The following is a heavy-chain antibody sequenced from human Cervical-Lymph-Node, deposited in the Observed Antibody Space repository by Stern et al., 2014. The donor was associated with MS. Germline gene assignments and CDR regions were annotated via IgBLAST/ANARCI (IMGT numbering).Heavy chain of an antibody. CDR1: GDTFTSHY. J-gene: IGHJ4*02. CDR3: TRPLAGTTLLFDS. CDR2: INPSGDGT. D-gene: IGHD1-1*01. V-gene: IGHV1-46*03. Sequence: VQLVQSGAEVTRPGASVKVSCKASGDTFTSHYMHWVRQAPGQGVEWMGIINPSGDGTTYAQKFQGRLTMTRDTSTSTVYMELSSLTSEDTAVYYCTRPLAGTTLLFDSWGQGTLVTVSS.